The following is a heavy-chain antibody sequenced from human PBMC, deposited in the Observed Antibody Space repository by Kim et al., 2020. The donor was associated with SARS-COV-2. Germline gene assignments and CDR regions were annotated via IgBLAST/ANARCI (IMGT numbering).Heavy chain of an antibody. CDR3: AKDLPRYSGYVKYGMDV. V-gene: IGHV3-23*01. Sequence: VKGRFTTSSDNSKTTLYLQMNSLGAEDTAVYYCAKDLPRYSGYVKYGMDVWGQGTTVTVSS. J-gene: IGHJ6*02. D-gene: IGHD5-12*01.